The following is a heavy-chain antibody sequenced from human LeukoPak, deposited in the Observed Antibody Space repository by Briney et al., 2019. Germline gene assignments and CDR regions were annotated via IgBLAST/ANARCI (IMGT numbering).Heavy chain of an antibody. CDR3: AKELPGRWFDP. J-gene: IGHJ5*02. CDR1: GFTFDDYA. CDR2: ISWNSGSI. V-gene: IGHV3-9*01. D-gene: IGHD2-15*01. Sequence: SRSLRLSCAASGFTFDDYAMHWVRQAPGKGLEWVSGISWNSGSIGYADSVKGRFTISRDNAKNSLYLQMNSLRAEDTALYYCAKELPGRWFDPWGQGTLVTVSS.